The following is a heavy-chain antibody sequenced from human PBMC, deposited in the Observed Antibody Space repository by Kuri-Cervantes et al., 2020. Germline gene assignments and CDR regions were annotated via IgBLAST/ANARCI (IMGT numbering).Heavy chain of an antibody. J-gene: IGHJ4*02. CDR3: ARDHSSSWYNYFDY. CDR2: IPYDGSNK. CDR1: GFTFSSYA. D-gene: IGHD6-13*01. Sequence: GGSLRLSCAASGFTFSSYAMHWVRQAPGKGLEWVAVIPYDGSNKYYADSVKGRFTISRDNSKNTLYLQMNSLRAEDTAVYYCARDHSSSWYNYFDYWGQGTLVTVSS. V-gene: IGHV3-30-3*01.